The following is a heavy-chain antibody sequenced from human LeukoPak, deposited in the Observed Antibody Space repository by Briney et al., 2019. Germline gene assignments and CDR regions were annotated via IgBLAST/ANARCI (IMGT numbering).Heavy chain of an antibody. CDR3: ARDRITMVRGVIDY. J-gene: IGHJ4*02. D-gene: IGHD3-10*01. Sequence: HPGGSLRLSCAASGFTFSSYSMNWVRQAPGKGLEWVSYISSSSSTIYYADSVKGRFTISRDNAKNSLYLQMNSLRAEDTAVYYCARDRITMVRGVIDYWGQGTLVTVSS. CDR1: GFTFSSYS. CDR2: ISSSSSTI. V-gene: IGHV3-48*01.